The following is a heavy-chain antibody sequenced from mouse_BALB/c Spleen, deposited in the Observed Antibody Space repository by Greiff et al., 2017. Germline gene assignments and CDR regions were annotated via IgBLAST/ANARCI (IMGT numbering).Heavy chain of an antibody. V-gene: IGHV1-7*01. D-gene: IGHD2-14*01. CDR1: GYTFTSYW. CDR2: INPSTGYT. J-gene: IGHJ4*01. CDR3: ARWDYWYDSYAMDY. Sequence: VQLQQSGAELAKPGASVKMSCKASGYTFTSYWMHWVKQRPGQGLEWIGYINPSTGYTEYNQKFKDKATLTADKSSSTAYMQLSSLTSEDSAVYYCARWDYWYDSYAMDYWGQGTSVTVSS.